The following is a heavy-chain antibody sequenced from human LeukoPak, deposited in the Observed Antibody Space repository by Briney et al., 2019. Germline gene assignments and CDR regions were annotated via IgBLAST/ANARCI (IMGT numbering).Heavy chain of an antibody. CDR1: GFTFSNAW. D-gene: IGHD1/OR15-1a*01. J-gene: IGHJ6*01. CDR3: TTEGSNWNIGNYYYYGMDA. Sequence: GGSLTLSCAVSGFTFSNAWVSWVRQAPGKGREWVGRTKSKTDGGTTEYAAPVKGRFNISRDDSKNPLYLQMNSLKTEDTAVYYCTTEGSNWNIGNYYYYGMDAWG. V-gene: IGHV3-15*01. CDR2: TKSKTDGGTT.